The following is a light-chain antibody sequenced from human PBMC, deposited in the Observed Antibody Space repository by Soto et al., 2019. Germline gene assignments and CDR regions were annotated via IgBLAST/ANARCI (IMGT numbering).Light chain of an antibody. CDR3: QQYDEWPLT. J-gene: IGKJ4*01. CDR1: QNVKTR. V-gene: IGKV3-15*01. CDR2: DAF. Sequence: EKVMTQSPATLSVSPGERATLSCRASQNVKTRLAWYQQKPGQAPRLLIYDAFTRATGIPARFSGSASGTDFTPTISSVHSEDFAVYYCQQYDEWPLTFGGGTKVEIK.